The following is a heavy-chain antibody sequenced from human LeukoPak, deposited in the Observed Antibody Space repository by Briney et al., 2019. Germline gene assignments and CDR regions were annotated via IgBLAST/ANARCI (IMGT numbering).Heavy chain of an antibody. V-gene: IGHV3-23*01. CDR3: AKGSGGSCYSQVYS. D-gene: IGHD2-15*01. CDR2: ICGSGDTT. CDR1: GLTFSSFA. Sequence: GGSLRLSCAASGLTFSSFAMSWVRQAPGKGLEWVSVICGSGDTTYYADSVKGRFTISRDNSKNTLYLQMNSLRGEDTAVYYCAKGSGGSCYSQVYSWGQGTLVTVSS. J-gene: IGHJ4*02.